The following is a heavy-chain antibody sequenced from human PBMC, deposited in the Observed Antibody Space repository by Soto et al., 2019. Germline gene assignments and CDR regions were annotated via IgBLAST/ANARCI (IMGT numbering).Heavy chain of an antibody. CDR1: GFTFSSYG. J-gene: IGHJ4*02. V-gene: IGHV3-30*18. CDR2: ISYDGSNK. D-gene: IGHD3-22*01. Sequence: LRLSCAASGFTFSSYGVHWVRQAPGKGLEWVAVISYDGSNKHYADSVKGRFTISRDNSKNTLDLQMNSLRAEDTAVYYCAKDTYYYDRSGYYTYDYWGQGTPVTVSS. CDR3: AKDTYYYDRSGYYTYDY.